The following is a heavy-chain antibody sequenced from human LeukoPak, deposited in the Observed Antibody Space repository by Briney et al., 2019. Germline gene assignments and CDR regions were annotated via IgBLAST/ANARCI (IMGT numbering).Heavy chain of an antibody. D-gene: IGHD3-9*01. CDR1: GGSFSGYY. Sequence: SETLSLTCAVYGGSFSGYYWSWIRQPPGKGLEWIGEINHSGSTNYNPSLKSRVTISVDTSKNQFSLKLSSVTAADTAVYYCARSRSWYYDILTGYFDYWGQGTLVTVSS. CDR2: INHSGST. CDR3: ARSRSWYYDILTGYFDY. V-gene: IGHV4-34*01. J-gene: IGHJ4*02.